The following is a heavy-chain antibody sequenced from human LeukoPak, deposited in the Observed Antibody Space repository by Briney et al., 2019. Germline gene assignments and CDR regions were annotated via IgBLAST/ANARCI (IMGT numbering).Heavy chain of an antibody. CDR2: INHSGST. D-gene: IGHD6-6*01. CDR3: ARLQGRSNY. Sequence: SETLSLTCAVYGGSFSGYYWSWIRQPPGKGLEWIGEINHSGSTNYNPSLKSRVTISVDTSKNQFSLKLSSVTAADTAVYYCARLQGRSNYWGQGTLVTVSS. J-gene: IGHJ4*02. V-gene: IGHV4-34*01. CDR1: GGSFSGYY.